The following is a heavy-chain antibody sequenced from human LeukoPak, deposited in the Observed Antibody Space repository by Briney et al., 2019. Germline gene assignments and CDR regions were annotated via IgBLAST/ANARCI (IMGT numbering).Heavy chain of an antibody. D-gene: IGHD3-22*01. CDR1: GFTFSSYS. J-gene: IGHJ4*02. CDR2: ISSSSSYI. V-gene: IGHV3-21*01. Sequence: GGSLRLSCAASGFTFSSYSMNWVRQAPGKGLEWVSSISSSSSYIYYADSVKGRFTISRDNAKNSLCLQMNSLRAEDTAVYYCARQTYYDSSGYYSPYWGQGTLVTVSS. CDR3: ARQTYYDSSGYYSPY.